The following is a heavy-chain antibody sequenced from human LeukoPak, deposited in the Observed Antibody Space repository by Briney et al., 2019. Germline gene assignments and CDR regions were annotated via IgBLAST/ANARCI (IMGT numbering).Heavy chain of an antibody. Sequence: GGSLRLSCAASGFTFSSYGMHWVRQAPGKGLEWVAFIRYDGSNKYYADSVKGRFTISRDNSKNTLYLQMNSLRAEDTAVYYCAKDRLVYYYDSSGYFDYWGQGTLVTVSS. D-gene: IGHD3-22*01. CDR3: AKDRLVYYYDSSGYFDY. J-gene: IGHJ4*02. CDR1: GFTFSSYG. CDR2: IRYDGSNK. V-gene: IGHV3-30*02.